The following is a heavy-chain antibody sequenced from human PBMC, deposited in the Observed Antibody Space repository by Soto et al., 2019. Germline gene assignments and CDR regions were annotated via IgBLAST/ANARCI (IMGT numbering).Heavy chain of an antibody. CDR1: GGSISSYY. V-gene: IGHV4-59*01. J-gene: IGHJ4*02. Sequence: QVQLQESGPGLVKPSETLSLTCTVSGGSISSYYWSWIRQPPGKGLEWIGYIYYSGSTNYNPSLKSRATISVDTSKNQFSLKLSSVTAADTAVYYCARGYSSSWYYFDYWGQGTLVTVSS. D-gene: IGHD6-13*01. CDR2: IYYSGST. CDR3: ARGYSSSWYYFDY.